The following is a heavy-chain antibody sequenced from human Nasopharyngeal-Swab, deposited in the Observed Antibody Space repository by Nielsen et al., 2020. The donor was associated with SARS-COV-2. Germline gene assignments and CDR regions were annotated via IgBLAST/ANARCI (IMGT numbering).Heavy chain of an antibody. V-gene: IGHV3-64*01. CDR2: ISSNGGST. J-gene: IGHJ6*03. D-gene: IGHD6-6*01. Sequence: WIRQPPGKGLEYVSAISSNGGSTYYANSVKGRFTISRDNSKNTLYLQMGSLRAEDMAVYYCARVGELYSSSPRNYMDVWGKGTTVTVSS. CDR3: ARVGELYSSSPRNYMDV.